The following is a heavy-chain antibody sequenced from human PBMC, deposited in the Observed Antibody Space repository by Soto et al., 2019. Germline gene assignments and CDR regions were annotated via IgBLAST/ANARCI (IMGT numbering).Heavy chain of an antibody. CDR3: ARGVAEAGEYHYGMDV. Sequence: WETLSLTCTVSGGSISSYYWSWIRQHPGKGLEWIGYIYYSGSTNYNPSLKSRVTISVDTSKNQFSLKLSPVTAADTAVYYCARGVAEAGEYHYGMDVCSPGTTVTVSS. CDR2: IYYSGST. J-gene: IGHJ6*02. D-gene: IGHD6-13*01. CDR1: GGSISSYY. V-gene: IGHV4-59*01.